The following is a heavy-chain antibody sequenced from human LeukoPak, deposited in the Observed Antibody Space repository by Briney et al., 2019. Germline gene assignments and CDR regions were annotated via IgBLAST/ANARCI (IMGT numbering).Heavy chain of an antibody. V-gene: IGHV4-39*07. CDR3: ARGNSDCSGGSCYSSYYYYMDV. Sequence: SETLSLTRTVSGGSISSSSYYWGWIRQPPGKGLEWIGEIYHSGSTNYNPSLKSRVTISVDKSKNQFSLKLSSVTAADTAVYYCARGNSDCSGGSCYSSYYYYMDVWGKGTTVTVSS. CDR2: IYHSGST. J-gene: IGHJ6*03. CDR1: GGSISSSSYY. D-gene: IGHD2-15*01.